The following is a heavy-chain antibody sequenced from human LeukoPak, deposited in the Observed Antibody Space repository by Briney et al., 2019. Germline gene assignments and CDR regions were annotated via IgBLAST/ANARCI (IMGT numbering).Heavy chain of an antibody. D-gene: IGHD6-19*01. J-gene: IGHJ4*02. CDR1: GFTVSSNY. CDR3: AREVIAVAGFDY. Sequence: GGSLRLSCAASGFTVSSNYMSWVRQAPGKGLEWVSVIYSGGSTYYADSVKGRFTISRDNSKNTLYLQMNSLRAEDTAVYYCAREVIAVAGFDYWGQGTLVTVSS. V-gene: IGHV3-66*01. CDR2: IYSGGST.